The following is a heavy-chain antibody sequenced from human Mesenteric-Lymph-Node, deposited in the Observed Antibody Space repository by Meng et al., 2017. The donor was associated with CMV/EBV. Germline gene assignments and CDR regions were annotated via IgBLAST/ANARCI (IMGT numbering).Heavy chain of an antibody. V-gene: IGHV3-30-3*01. CDR3: AKDKVVTGYYFDY. CDR1: GFTFSSYP. D-gene: IGHD3-22*01. CDR2: ISYDGGRK. J-gene: IGHJ4*02. Sequence: GESLKISCATSGFTFSSYPMHWVRQAPGKGLEWVAVISYDGGRKYYADSVKDRFSISRDNSKNTLYLQMDSLRAEDTAVYYCAKDKVVTGYYFDYWGQGTLVTVSS.